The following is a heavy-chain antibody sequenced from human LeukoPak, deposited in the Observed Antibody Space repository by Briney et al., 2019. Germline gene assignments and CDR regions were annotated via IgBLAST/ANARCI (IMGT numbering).Heavy chain of an antibody. CDR3: AADHERAGDISFFYLDV. J-gene: IGHJ6*03. CDR1: GGAFSSYA. Sequence: ASVKVSCKASGGAFSSYAFSWVRQAPDQRLEWMGGIVPMFGTPTYSQKFKGRITLTADESTSTTYMELSGLRSEGTALYYCAADHERAGDISFFYLDVWGKGTTVTVSS. V-gene: IGHV1-69*01. D-gene: IGHD2-15*01. CDR2: IVPMFGTP.